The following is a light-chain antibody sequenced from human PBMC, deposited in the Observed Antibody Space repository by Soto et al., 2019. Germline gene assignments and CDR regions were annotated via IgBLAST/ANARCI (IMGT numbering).Light chain of an antibody. CDR3: MQALQRVA. Sequence: DIVMTQSPLTLPVTPGEPASISCRSSQSLLHSNGYNYLDWYLQKPGQPPQLLIYLGSNRASGVPDRFSGSGSGTDFTLKISRVEAEDVGVYYCMQALQRVAFGPGTRWIS. V-gene: IGKV2-28*01. CDR2: LGS. J-gene: IGKJ3*01. CDR1: QSLLHSNGYNY.